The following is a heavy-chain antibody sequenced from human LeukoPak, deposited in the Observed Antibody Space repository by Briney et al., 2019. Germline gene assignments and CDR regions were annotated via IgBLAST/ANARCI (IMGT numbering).Heavy chain of an antibody. CDR1: GGYISGFY. CDR2: VHYSGST. V-gene: IGHV4-59*03. Sequence: PSETLSLTCTVSGGYISGFYWGWIRQPPEKGLEWIGYVHYSGSTNYNPSLKSRVIISVDSSKNQFSLKLSSVTAADTAVYYCATYYSDSSAYVHYLDSWGRGTLVTVSS. D-gene: IGHD3-22*01. J-gene: IGHJ4*02. CDR3: ATYYSDSSAYVHYLDS.